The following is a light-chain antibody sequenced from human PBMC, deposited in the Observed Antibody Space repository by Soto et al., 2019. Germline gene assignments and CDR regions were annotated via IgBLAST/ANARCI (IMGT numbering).Light chain of an antibody. CDR2: SDN. J-gene: IGLJ3*02. V-gene: IGLV1-44*01. CDR3: AVWDDSLNGRV. Sequence: QSVLTQPPSASGTPGQRVIISCSGSGSNVGRNTVSWYQQLPGTAPKLLIYSDNQRPSGVPDRLSASKSGTSASLAISVLQSEDEADYYCAVWDDSLNGRVFGGGTKVTVL. CDR1: GSNVGRNT.